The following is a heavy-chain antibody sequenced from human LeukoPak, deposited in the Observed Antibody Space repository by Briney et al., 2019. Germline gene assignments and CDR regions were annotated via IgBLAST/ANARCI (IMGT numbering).Heavy chain of an antibody. D-gene: IGHD7-27*01. J-gene: IGHJ4*02. CDR1: GSTFRNYW. CDR2: ITGSGGST. CDR3: AKTSGFFDY. Sequence: PGGSLRLSCAASGSTFRNYWMHWVRQAPGKGLEWVSVITGSGGSTNYADSVKGRFTISRDNSKNTLYLQMNSLRAEDTAVYYCAKTSGFFDYWGQGTLVTVSS. V-gene: IGHV3-23*01.